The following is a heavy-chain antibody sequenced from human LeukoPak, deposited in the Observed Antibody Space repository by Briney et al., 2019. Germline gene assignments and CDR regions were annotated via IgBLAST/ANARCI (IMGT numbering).Heavy chain of an antibody. CDR1: GGTFSSYA. Sequence: ASVKVSCKASGGTFSSYAISWVRQAPGQGLEWMGGIIPIFGTANYAQKFQGRVTITADESTSTAYMELSSLRSEDTAVYYCARELRARDAFDIWGQGTMVTVSS. CDR3: ARELRARDAFDI. CDR2: IIPIFGTA. V-gene: IGHV1-69*13. D-gene: IGHD3-16*01. J-gene: IGHJ3*02.